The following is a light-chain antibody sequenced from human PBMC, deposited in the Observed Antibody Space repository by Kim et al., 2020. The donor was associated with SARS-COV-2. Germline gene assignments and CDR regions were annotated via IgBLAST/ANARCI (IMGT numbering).Light chain of an antibody. CDR1: SIGGKS. CDR3: QVWDSSSDQVV. CDR2: YDD. Sequence: PGKTASITCGGNSIGGKSVHWYQQKPGQAPVLVIYYDDSRPSGIPERFSASNFGNTAALTISRVEAGDEADYYCQVWDSSSDQVVFGGGTQLTVL. V-gene: IGLV3-21*04. J-gene: IGLJ2*01.